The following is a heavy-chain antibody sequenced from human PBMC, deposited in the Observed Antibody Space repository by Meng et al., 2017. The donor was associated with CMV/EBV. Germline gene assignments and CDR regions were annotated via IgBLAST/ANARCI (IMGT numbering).Heavy chain of an antibody. V-gene: IGHV3-21*01. Sequence: LTCVGSGFTFSYDTMNWVRQAPGKGLEWVTSITASSNYIFYGESVKGRFTVSRDNAKNSLYLQMDSLRPEDTAVYYCVRENTEVFDIWGRGTMVTVSS. J-gene: IGHJ3*02. CDR1: GFTFSYDT. D-gene: IGHD2-2*02. CDR2: ITASSNYI. CDR3: VRENTEVFDI.